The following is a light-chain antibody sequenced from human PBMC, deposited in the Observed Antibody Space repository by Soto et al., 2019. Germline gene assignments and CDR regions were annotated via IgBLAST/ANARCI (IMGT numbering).Light chain of an antibody. Sequence: DIQMTQSPSTLSASVGDRVTITCRASQSISSWLAWYQQKPGQAPKLLIYKASTLQSGVPSRFSGSGSGTEFTLAISSLQHDDSATYYCQQYNDNWTFGQETKVDIK. J-gene: IGKJ1*01. CDR2: KAS. CDR1: QSISSW. V-gene: IGKV1-5*03. CDR3: QQYNDNWT.